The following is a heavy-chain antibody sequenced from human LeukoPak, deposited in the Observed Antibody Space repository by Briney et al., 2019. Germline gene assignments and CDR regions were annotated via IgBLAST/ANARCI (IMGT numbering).Heavy chain of an antibody. D-gene: IGHD4-11*01. J-gene: IGHJ4*02. CDR2: IRYGAEST. CDR3: AKGLTTHDY. CDR1: GFTFIDYA. Sequence: GGSLRLSCAASGFTFIDYAMTWVRQAPGKGLECVSTIRYGAESTYYADSVKGRFTISRDNSKNTVYLQMNSLRADDTAVYYCAKGLTTHDYWGQGTLVTVSS. V-gene: IGHV3-23*01.